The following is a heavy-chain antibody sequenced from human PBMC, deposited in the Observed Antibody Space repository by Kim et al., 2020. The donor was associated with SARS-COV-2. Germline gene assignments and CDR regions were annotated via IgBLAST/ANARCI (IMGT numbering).Heavy chain of an antibody. CDR3: AKDPHILSTVTRVFQY. V-gene: IGHV3-30*18. Sequence: GGSLRLSCAASGFTFSNYAIHWVRQAPGKGLEWVAVISYGGIEKYYADSVKGRFTISRDDSMGTLFLQMDSLRPEDTAVYYCAKDPHILSTVTRVFQYWGQGTRVTVSS. CDR2: ISYGGIEK. J-gene: IGHJ4*02. CDR1: GFTFSNYA. D-gene: IGHD4-17*01.